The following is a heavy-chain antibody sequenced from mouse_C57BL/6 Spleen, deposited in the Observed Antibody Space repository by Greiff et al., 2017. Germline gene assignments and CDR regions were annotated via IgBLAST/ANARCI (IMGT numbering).Heavy chain of an antibody. Sequence: QVQLQQSGPGLVAPSQSLSITCTVSGFSLTSYGVHWVRQPPGKGLEWLVVIWSDGSTTYNSALKSRLTISKDNSKSQVFLKMNSLQTDDTAMYYCARHKGNYWYFDDWGTGTTVTVSS. J-gene: IGHJ1*03. D-gene: IGHD2-1*01. V-gene: IGHV2-6-1*01. CDR1: GFSLTSYG. CDR3: ARHKGNYWYFDD. CDR2: IWSDGST.